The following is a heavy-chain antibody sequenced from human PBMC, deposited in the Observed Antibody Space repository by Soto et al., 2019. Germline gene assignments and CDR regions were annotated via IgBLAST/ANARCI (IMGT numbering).Heavy chain of an antibody. V-gene: IGHV4-59*08. J-gene: IGHJ4*02. Sequence: QVQLQESCPGLVKPSETLSLTCTVSGGSISSYYWSWIRQPPGKGLEWIGYIYYSGTTNYNPSLKSRVTISVDTSKNQLSLKLSSVTAADTAVYYCARRYGYSFDYWGQGTLVTVSS. CDR2: IYYSGTT. CDR1: GGSISSYY. CDR3: ARRYGYSFDY. D-gene: IGHD5-18*01.